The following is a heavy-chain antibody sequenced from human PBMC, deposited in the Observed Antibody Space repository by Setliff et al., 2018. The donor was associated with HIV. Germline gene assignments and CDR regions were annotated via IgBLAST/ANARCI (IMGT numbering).Heavy chain of an antibody. CDR1: GGSMNSHY. CDR2: IYYTGIP. CDR3: ARVARVHPFDP. Sequence: SETLSLTCSVFGGSMNSHYWGWIRQPPGKGLEWIGLIYYTGIPTYNTSLKSRVTMSVDRSKNQFSLRLTSATAADTAMYYCARVARVHPFDPWGQGTLVTVSS. J-gene: IGHJ5*02. V-gene: IGHV4-59*11.